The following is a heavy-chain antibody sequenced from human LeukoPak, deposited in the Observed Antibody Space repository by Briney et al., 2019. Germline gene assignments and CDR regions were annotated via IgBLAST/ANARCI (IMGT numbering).Heavy chain of an antibody. CDR2: IYTSGST. CDR3: ARGGGDYDSYYFDY. V-gene: IGHV4-4*07. Sequence: SETLSLTCTVSGGSISSYYWSWIRQSAGKGLEWIGRIYTSGSTNYNPSLKSRVTMSVDTSKNQFSLKLSSVTAADTAVYYCARGGGDYDSYYFDYWGQGTLVTVSS. CDR1: GGSISSYY. J-gene: IGHJ4*02. D-gene: IGHD4-17*01.